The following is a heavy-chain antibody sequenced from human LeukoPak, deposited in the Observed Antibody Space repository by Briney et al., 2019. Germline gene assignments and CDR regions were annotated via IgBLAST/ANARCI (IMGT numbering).Heavy chain of an antibody. J-gene: IGHJ6*02. Sequence: GGSLRLSCAASGFTFSSYGMHWVRQAPGKGLEWVAVISYDGSNKYYADSVKGRFTISRDNSKNTLYLQMNSLRAEDTAVYYCAKWSLRCSSTSCYEAYGMDVWGQGTTVTVSS. CDR1: GFTFSSYG. D-gene: IGHD2-2*01. CDR3: AKWSLRCSSTSCYEAYGMDV. V-gene: IGHV3-30*18. CDR2: ISYDGSNK.